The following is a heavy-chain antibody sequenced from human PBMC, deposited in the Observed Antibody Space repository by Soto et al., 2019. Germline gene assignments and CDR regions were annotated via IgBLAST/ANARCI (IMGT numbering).Heavy chain of an antibody. V-gene: IGHV4-61*01. CDR1: GGSVSSGSYY. Sequence: LSLTCTVSGGSVSSGSYYWSWIRQPPGKGLEWIGYIYYSGSTNYNPSLKSRVTISVDTSKNQFSLKLSSVTAADTAVYYCARGYSSSWCDYWGQGTLVTVSS. D-gene: IGHD6-13*01. J-gene: IGHJ4*02. CDR2: IYYSGST. CDR3: ARGYSSSWCDY.